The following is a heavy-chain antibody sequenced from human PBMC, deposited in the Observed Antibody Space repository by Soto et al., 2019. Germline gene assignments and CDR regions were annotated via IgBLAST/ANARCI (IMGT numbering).Heavy chain of an antibody. CDR1: GFTFSSYS. CDR3: ARGGAYDFWSGYYHDY. D-gene: IGHD3-3*01. J-gene: IGHJ4*02. V-gene: IGHV3-48*02. Sequence: GGSLRLSCAASGFTFSSYSMNWVRQAPGKGLEWVSYISSSSSTIYYADSVKGRFTISRDNAKNSLYLQMNSLRDEDTAVYYCARGGAYDFWSGYYHDYWGQGTLVTV. CDR2: ISSSSSTI.